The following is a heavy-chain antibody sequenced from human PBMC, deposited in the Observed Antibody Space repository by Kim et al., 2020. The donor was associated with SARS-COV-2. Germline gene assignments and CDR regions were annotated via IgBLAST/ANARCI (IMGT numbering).Heavy chain of an antibody. CDR3: ASQPVWDSSGYFGY. V-gene: IGHV1-46*01. J-gene: IGHJ4*02. Sequence: AQKFQGRVTMTRDTSTSTVYMELSSLRSEDTAVYYCASQPVWDSSGYFGYWGQGTLVTVSS. D-gene: IGHD3-22*01.